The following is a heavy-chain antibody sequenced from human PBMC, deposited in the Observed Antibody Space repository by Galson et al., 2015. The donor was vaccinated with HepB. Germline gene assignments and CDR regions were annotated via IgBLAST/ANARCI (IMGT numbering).Heavy chain of an antibody. CDR3: ARVGDWNDWYYFDY. CDR2: TYYRSKWYN. V-gene: IGHV6-1*01. D-gene: IGHD1-1*01. CDR1: GDSVSSNSAA. J-gene: IGHJ4*02. Sequence: CAISGDSVSSNSAAWNWIRQSPSRGLEWLGRTYYRSKWYNDYAVSVESRITINPDTSKNQFSLRLNSVTAADTAVYYCARVGDWNDWYYFDYWGQGTLVTVSS.